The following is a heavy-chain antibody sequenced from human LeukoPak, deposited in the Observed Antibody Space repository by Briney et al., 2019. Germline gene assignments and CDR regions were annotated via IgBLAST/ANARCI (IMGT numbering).Heavy chain of an antibody. CDR3: ARNIAVAGTRPSFRY. CDR2: IYHSGST. Sequence: SGTLSLTCAVSGGSISSSNWWSWVRQPPGKGLEWIGEIYHSGSTNYNPSLKSRVTISVDKSKNQFSLKLSSVTAADTAVYYCARNIAVAGTRPSFRYWGQGTLVTVSS. CDR1: GGSISSSNW. V-gene: IGHV4-4*02. D-gene: IGHD6-19*01. J-gene: IGHJ4*02.